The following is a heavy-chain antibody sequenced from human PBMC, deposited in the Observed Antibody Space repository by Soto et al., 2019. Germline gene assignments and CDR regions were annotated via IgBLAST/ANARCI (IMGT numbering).Heavy chain of an antibody. Sequence: TVLDGNSGNHYWSCIRQPPGKGLEWIGYIYYSGSTNYNPSLKSRVTISVDTSKNQFSLKLSSVTAADTAVYYCARYRGGSFFFAYWGQGTLVTGSS. V-gene: IGHV4-59*11. CDR3: ARYRGGSFFFAY. D-gene: IGHD1-26*01. CDR2: IYYSGST. J-gene: IGHJ4*02. CDR1: DGNSGNHY.